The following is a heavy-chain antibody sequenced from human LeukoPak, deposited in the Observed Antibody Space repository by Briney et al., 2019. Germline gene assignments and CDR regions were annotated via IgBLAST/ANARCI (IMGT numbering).Heavy chain of an antibody. CDR3: ARIDYGDYLDAFDI. J-gene: IGHJ3*02. D-gene: IGHD4-17*01. V-gene: IGHV4-34*01. CDR2: NNHSGST. Sequence: SETLSLTCAVYGGSFSGYYWSWIRQPPGKGLEWIGENNHSGSTNYNPSLKSRVTISLDTSKNQFSLKLRSVTAADTAMYYCARIDYGDYLDAFDIWGQGTMVTVSS. CDR1: GGSFSGYY.